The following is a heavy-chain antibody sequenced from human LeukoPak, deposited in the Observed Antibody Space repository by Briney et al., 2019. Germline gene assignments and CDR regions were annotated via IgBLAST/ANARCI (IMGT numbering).Heavy chain of an antibody. Sequence: GGSLRLSCAASGFTVSSNYMSWVRQAPGKGLKWVSVIYSGGSTNYADSVKGRFTISRDNSKNTLYLQMNSLRAEDTAVYHCARVLYCSSTSCYGDFYYYYMDVWGKGTTVTISS. CDR2: IYSGGST. D-gene: IGHD2-2*01. CDR1: GFTVSSNY. J-gene: IGHJ6*03. V-gene: IGHV3-66*01. CDR3: ARVLYCSSTSCYGDFYYYYMDV.